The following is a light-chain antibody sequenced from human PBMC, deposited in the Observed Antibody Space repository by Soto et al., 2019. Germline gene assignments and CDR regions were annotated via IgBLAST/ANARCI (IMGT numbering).Light chain of an antibody. CDR1: QSVSSSY. V-gene: IGKV3-20*01. J-gene: IGKJ1*01. CDR3: QQYST. Sequence: ENVFTQSPGTLSLSPGERAALSCRASQSVSSSYFAWYQQKPGQAPRLLIYGASSRATGIPDRFSGSGSGTDFTLTISRLEPEDFAVYYCQQYSTFGQGTKVDIK. CDR2: GAS.